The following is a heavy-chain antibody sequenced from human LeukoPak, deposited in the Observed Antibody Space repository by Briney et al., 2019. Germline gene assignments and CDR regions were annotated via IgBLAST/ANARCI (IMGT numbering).Heavy chain of an antibody. CDR3: ARGPSGVYTSYYYYYMDV. CDR2: INHSGRT. V-gene: IGHV4-34*01. J-gene: IGHJ6*03. Sequence: SETLSLTCAVYGGSFSGYYWSWIRQPPGKGLEWIGEINHSGRTNYNPSLKTRVTISVDTSKNQFSLKLSSVTAADTAVYYCARGPSGVYTSYYYYYMDVWGKGTTVTVSS. D-gene: IGHD2-8*01. CDR1: GGSFSGYY.